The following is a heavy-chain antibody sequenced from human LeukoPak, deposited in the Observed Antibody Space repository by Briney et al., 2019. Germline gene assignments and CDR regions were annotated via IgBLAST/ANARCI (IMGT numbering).Heavy chain of an antibody. CDR2: IYYSGST. Sequence: PSETLSLTCTVSGRSISSYYWSWIRQPPGKGLEWIGYIYYSGSTNYNPSLKSRVIISVDTSKNQFSLKLSSVTAADTALYYCARSRTTMVRGSPNWSFDYWGQGILVTVSS. V-gene: IGHV4-59*01. CDR1: GRSISSYY. D-gene: IGHD3-10*01. CDR3: ARSRTTMVRGSPNWSFDY. J-gene: IGHJ4*02.